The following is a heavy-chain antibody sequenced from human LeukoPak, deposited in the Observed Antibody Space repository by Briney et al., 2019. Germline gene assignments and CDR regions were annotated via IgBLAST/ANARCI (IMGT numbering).Heavy chain of an antibody. D-gene: IGHD3-22*01. CDR3: ARLGGYYYDSSGYYSG. V-gene: IGHV3-48*03. CDR2: ISSSGSTI. Sequence: GGSLRLSCAASGFTFSSYEMNWVRQAPGKGLEWVSYISSSGSTIYYADSVKGRFTISRDNAKNSLYLQMNSLRVEDTAVYYCARLGGYYYDSSGYYSGWGQGTLVTVSS. J-gene: IGHJ4*02. CDR1: GFTFSSYE.